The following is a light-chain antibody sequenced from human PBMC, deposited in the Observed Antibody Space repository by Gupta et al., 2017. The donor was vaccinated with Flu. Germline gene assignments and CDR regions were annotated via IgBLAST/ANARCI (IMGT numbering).Light chain of an antibody. J-gene: IGKJ4*01. CDR3: QQRRDLLT. V-gene: IGKV3-11*01. CDR2: DAS. CDR1: QSVSNF. Sequence: EIVLTQSPATLSLSPGERASLSCRASQSVSNFLAWYQQKPGQAPRLLIYDASNRATGIPARFSGSGSGTDFTLTISSLEPEDSAVYYCQQRRDLLTFGGATRVQIK.